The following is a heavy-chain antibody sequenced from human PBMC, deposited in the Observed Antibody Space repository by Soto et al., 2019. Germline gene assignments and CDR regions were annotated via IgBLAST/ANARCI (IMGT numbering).Heavy chain of an antibody. D-gene: IGHD3-3*01. CDR2: IYYSGST. V-gene: IGHV4-39*01. CDR1: GGSISSSSYY. J-gene: IGHJ6*02. Sequence: SETLSLTCTVSGGSISSSSYYWGWIRQPPGKGLGWIGSIYYSGSTYYNPSLKSRVTISVDTSKNQFSLKLSSVTAADTAVYYCARQDDFWSGRYYYYGMDVWGQGTTVTVSS. CDR3: ARQDDFWSGRYYYYGMDV.